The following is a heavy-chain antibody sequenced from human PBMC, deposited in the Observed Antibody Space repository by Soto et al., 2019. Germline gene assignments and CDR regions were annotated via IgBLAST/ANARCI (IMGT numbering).Heavy chain of an antibody. CDR2: ISGSGGST. CDR1: GFTFSSYA. Sequence: LRLSCAASGFTFSSYAMSWVRQAPGKGLEWVSAISGSGGSTYYADSVKGRFTISRDNSKNTLYLQMNSLRAEDTAVYYCAKDVTRLLPYYYYGMVVWGQGTKVTVYS. CDR3: AKDVTRLLPYYYYGMVV. J-gene: IGHJ6*02. V-gene: IGHV3-23*01. D-gene: IGHD5-12*01.